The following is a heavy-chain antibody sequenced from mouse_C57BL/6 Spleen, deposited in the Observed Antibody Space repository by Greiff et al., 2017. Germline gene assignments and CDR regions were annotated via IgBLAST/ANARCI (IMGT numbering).Heavy chain of an antibody. J-gene: IGHJ4*01. CDR2: ISSGGDYI. Sequence: DVQLQESGEGLVKPGGSLKLSCAASGFTFSSYAMSWVRQTPEKRLEWVAYISSGGDYIYYADTVKGRFTISRDNARNTLYLKMSSLKSEDTAMYYCTRVTRVVATDYAMDYWGQGTSVTVSS. D-gene: IGHD1-1*01. CDR3: TRVTRVVATDYAMDY. CDR1: GFTFSSYA. V-gene: IGHV5-9-1*02.